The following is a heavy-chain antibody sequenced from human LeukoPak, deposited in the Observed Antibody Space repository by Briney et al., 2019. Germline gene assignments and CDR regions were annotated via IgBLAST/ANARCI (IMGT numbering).Heavy chain of an antibody. Sequence: GGSLRLSCAASGFTFSNYWMGWVRQAPGKRLEGVANINIDGSEKYYADSVKGRFTISRDNSKNTLYLQMNSLRAEDTAVYYCAKGPGTYDFWSGYYISPRYYFDYWGQGTLVTVSS. CDR3: AKGPGTYDFWSGYYISPRYYFDY. D-gene: IGHD3-3*01. J-gene: IGHJ4*02. CDR2: INIDGSEK. CDR1: GFTFSNYW. V-gene: IGHV3-7*01.